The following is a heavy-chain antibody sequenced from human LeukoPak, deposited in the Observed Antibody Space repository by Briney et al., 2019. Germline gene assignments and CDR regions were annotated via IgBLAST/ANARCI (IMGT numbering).Heavy chain of an antibody. CDR1: GGSFSGYY. Sequence: SETLSLTCAVYGGSFSGYYWSWIRQPPGKGLEWIGEINHSGSTNYNPSLKSRVTISVDTSKNQFSLKLSSVTAADTAVYYCARSRLLWDAFDIWGQGTMVTVSS. J-gene: IGHJ3*02. V-gene: IGHV4-34*01. CDR3: ARSRLLWDAFDI. D-gene: IGHD3-10*01. CDR2: INHSGST.